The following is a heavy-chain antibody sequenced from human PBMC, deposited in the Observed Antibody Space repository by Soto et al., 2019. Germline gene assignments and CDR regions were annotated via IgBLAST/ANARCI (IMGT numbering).Heavy chain of an antibody. CDR1: GYTFTSYG. V-gene: IGHV1-18*01. CDR3: ARDHPPNYDFWSGYYTTYLDY. J-gene: IGHJ4*02. D-gene: IGHD3-3*01. CDR2: ISAYNGNT. Sequence: ASVKVSCKASGYTFTSYGIGWARQAPGQGLEWMGWISAYNGNTNYAQKLQGRVTMTTDTSTSTAYIELRSLRSDDTAVYYCARDHPPNYDFWSGYYTTYLDYWGQGTLVTVSS.